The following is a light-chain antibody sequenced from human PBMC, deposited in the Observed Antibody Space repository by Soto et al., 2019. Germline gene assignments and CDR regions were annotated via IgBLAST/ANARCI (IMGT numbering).Light chain of an antibody. V-gene: IGLV2-11*01. CDR1: SNDVGNYNY. CDR3: CSYANTYTL. CDR2: GVS. Sequence: QSALTQPRPVSGSPGQSVAISCTGTSNDVGNYNYLSWYQQHPGKAPKILIFGVSQRPSGVPDRFSGTKSGNTATLTISGLQADDEADYYCCSYANTYTLFGGGTKLTVL. J-gene: IGLJ2*01.